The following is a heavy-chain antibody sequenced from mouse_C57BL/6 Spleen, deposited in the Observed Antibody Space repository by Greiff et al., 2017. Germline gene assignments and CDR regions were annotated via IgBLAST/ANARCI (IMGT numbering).Heavy chain of an antibody. D-gene: IGHD1-1*01. CDR3: ARGITTVVATGAMDY. Sequence: VQLQQSGPELVKPGASVKMSCKASGYTFTDYNMHWVKQSHGKSLEWIGYINPNNGGTSYNQKFKGKATLTVNQSSSTAYMELRSLTSEDSAVYDCARGITTVVATGAMDYWGQGTSVTVSS. J-gene: IGHJ4*01. V-gene: IGHV1-22*01. CDR2: INPNNGGT. CDR1: GYTFTDYN.